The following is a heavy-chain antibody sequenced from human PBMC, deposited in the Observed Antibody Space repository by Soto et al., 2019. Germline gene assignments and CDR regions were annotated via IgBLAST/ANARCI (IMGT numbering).Heavy chain of an antibody. Sequence: PSETLSLTCTVSGGSITLYYLNWIRRSPGKGLEWIGYMYSSGSTNYRSSLKSRVTISGDTSKNQFSLRLRSVTAADTAVYFCARSTGYGDSYFDYWGQGALVTVSS. CDR1: GGSITLYY. V-gene: IGHV4-59*01. J-gene: IGHJ4*02. CDR3: ARSTGYGDSYFDY. CDR2: MYSSGST. D-gene: IGHD4-17*01.